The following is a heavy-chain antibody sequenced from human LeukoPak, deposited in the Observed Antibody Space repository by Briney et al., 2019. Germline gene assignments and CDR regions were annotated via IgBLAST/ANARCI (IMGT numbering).Heavy chain of an antibody. D-gene: IGHD4/OR15-4a*01. CDR2: IGTVANP. Sequence: GGSLRLSCAASGFTFSSYDMHWVRQAPGKGLEWVSAIGTVANPFYPDSVKGRFIISRENAKNSLYLQMNSLRAGDTAVYYCARGRGAYFDYWGQGTLVTVSS. J-gene: IGHJ4*02. CDR1: GFTFSSYD. V-gene: IGHV3-13*05. CDR3: ARGRGAYFDY.